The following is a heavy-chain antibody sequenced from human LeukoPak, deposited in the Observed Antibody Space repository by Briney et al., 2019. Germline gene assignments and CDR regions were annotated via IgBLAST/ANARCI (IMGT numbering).Heavy chain of an antibody. V-gene: IGHV3-30*02. D-gene: IGHD6-6*01. CDR3: ARARKEYSSSSASYFDY. J-gene: IGHJ4*02. CDR2: IRYDGSNK. CDR1: GFTFSSYG. Sequence: GGSLRLSCAASGFTFSSYGMHWVRQAPGKGLEWVAFIRYDGSNKYYADSVRGRFTISRDNSKNTLYLQMNSLRAEDTAVYYCARARKEYSSSSASYFDYWGQGTLVTVSS.